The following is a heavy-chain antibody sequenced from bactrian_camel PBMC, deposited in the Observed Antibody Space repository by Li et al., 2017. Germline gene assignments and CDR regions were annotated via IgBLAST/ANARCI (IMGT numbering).Heavy chain of an antibody. V-gene: IGHV3S54*01. D-gene: IGHD7*01. Sequence: VQLVESGGGSVQAGGTLNLSCSASGYDFHSNCMGWFRQSPGKEREAVAVMYTGGGSSYYADTVKGRFTISQDATNTVHLQMNNLKAEDTASYYCAADVGMMSGDCRPNYWGQGTQVTVS. CDR3: AADVGMMSGDCRPNY. CDR2: MYTGGGSS. J-gene: IGHJ4*01. CDR1: GYDFHSNC.